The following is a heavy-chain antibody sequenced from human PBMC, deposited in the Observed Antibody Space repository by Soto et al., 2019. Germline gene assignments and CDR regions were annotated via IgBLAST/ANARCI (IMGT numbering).Heavy chain of an antibody. V-gene: IGHV3-30-3*01. CDR1: GFTFSSYA. CDR3: ARDAANSSGWYLFYYYYGMDV. J-gene: IGHJ6*02. CDR2: ISYDGSNK. D-gene: IGHD6-19*01. Sequence: PGGSLRLSCAASGFTFSSYAMHWVRQAPGKGLEWVAVISYDGSNKYYADSVKGRFTISRDNSKNTLYLQMNSLRAEDTAVYYCARDAANSSGWYLFYYYYGMDVWGQGTTVTVSS.